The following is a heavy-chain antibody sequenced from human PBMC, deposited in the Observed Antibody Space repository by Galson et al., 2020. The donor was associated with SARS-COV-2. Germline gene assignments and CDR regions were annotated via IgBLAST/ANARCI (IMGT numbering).Heavy chain of an antibody. CDR3: ARGGVKSGSYYYYYYYMDV. V-gene: IGHV3-13*01. D-gene: IGHD1-26*01. Sequence: GESLKISCAASGFTFSSYDMHWVRQATGKGLEWVSAIGTAGDTYYPGSVKGRFTISRENAKNSLYLQMNSLRAGDTAVYYCARGGVKSGSYYYYYYYMDVWGKGTTVTVSS. CDR1: GFTFSSYD. CDR2: IGTAGDT. J-gene: IGHJ6*03.